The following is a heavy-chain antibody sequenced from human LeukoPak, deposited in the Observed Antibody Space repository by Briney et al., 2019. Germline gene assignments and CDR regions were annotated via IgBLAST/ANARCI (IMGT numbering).Heavy chain of an antibody. Sequence: PGGSLRLSCAASGFTFSTYTMDWVRQAPGKGLEWVSSISSTSNYIYYADSVKGRFTISRDNAKMSLYLQMNSLRVEDTALYYCARVIGGSYYWSPFDIWGQGTMVTVSS. D-gene: IGHD1-26*01. J-gene: IGHJ3*02. CDR2: ISSTSNYI. CDR3: ARVIGGSYYWSPFDI. CDR1: GFTFSTYT. V-gene: IGHV3-21*01.